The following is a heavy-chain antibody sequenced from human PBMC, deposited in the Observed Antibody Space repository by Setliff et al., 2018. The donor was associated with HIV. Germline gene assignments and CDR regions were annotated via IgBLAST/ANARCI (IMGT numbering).Heavy chain of an antibody. Sequence: SETLSLTCTVSGGSISSYYWSWIRQPPGKGLEWMGYVFYTGFAAYNPSLKSRLTISVDTSKSQFSLTLTSVTAADTAVYYCARQVPIPGIAITPVDYWGQGALVTVSS. CDR1: GGSISSYY. J-gene: IGHJ4*02. CDR2: VFYTGFA. CDR3: ARQVPIPGIAITPVDY. V-gene: IGHV4-59*08. D-gene: IGHD5-12*01.